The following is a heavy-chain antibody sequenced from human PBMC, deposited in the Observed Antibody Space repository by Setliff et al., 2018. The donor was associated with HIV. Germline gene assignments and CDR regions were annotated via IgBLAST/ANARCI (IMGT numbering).Heavy chain of an antibody. CDR1: GYTFTNYG. J-gene: IGHJ6*03. V-gene: IGHV1-18*01. Sequence: ASVKVSCKASGYTFTNYGISWVRQAPGEGLEWMGWISPYSGKKKYAQNVEDRVTMTTDAYTSTAYMDVRSLKSNDTAVYYCGRGRGSEGYYYMDAWGKGTTVTVSS. CDR3: GRGRGSEGYYYMDA. D-gene: IGHD3-10*01. CDR2: ISPYSGKK.